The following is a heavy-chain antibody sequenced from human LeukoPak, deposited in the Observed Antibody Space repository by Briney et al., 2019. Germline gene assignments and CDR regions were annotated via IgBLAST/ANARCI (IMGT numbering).Heavy chain of an antibody. Sequence: PSETLSLTCSVSGGSISSYYWSWIRQPPGKGLEWIGYVYYSGTTKYNPSLKSGVVISVDTSKNQFSLKLSSVTAADTAVYYCARDSGSYYGAGDYWGQGTLVTVSS. CDR2: VYYSGTT. CDR1: GGSISSYY. J-gene: IGHJ4*02. CDR3: ARDSGSYYGAGDY. V-gene: IGHV4-59*01. D-gene: IGHD1-26*01.